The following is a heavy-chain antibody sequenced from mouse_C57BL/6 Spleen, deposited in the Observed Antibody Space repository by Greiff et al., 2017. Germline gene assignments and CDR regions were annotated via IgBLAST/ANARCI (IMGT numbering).Heavy chain of an antibody. V-gene: IGHV1-81*01. Sequence: QVQLQQSGAELARPGASVKLSCKASGYTFTSYGISWVKQRTGQGLEWIGEIYPRSGNTYYNEKFKGKATLTADKSSSTAYMELRSLTSEDSAVYFCARWGVVAYYYAMDYWGQGTSVTVSS. D-gene: IGHD1-1*01. J-gene: IGHJ4*01. CDR2: IYPRSGNT. CDR1: GYTFTSYG. CDR3: ARWGVVAYYYAMDY.